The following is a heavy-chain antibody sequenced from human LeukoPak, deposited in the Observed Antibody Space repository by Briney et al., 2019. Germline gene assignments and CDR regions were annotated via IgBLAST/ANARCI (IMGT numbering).Heavy chain of an antibody. CDR1: GGSISSGSYY. Sequence: PSETLSLTCTVSGGSISSGSYYWSWIRQPAGKGLGWIGRIYTSGSTNYNPSLKSRVTISVDTSKNQFSLKLSSVTAADTAVYYCARELPEDSSSWSPSYYYYMDVWGKGTTVTVSS. J-gene: IGHJ6*03. CDR3: ARELPEDSSSWSPSYYYYMDV. V-gene: IGHV4-61*02. D-gene: IGHD6-13*01. CDR2: IYTSGST.